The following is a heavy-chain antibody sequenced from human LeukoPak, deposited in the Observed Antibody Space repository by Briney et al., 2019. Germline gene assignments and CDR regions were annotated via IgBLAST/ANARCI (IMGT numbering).Heavy chain of an antibody. V-gene: IGHV4-31*03. J-gene: IGHJ6*03. CDR2: IYYSGST. CDR1: GGSISSGGYY. Sequence: PSQTLSLTCTVSGGSISSGGYYWSWIRQHPGKGLEWIGYIYYSGSTYYNPSLKSRATISVDASKNQFSVKLSSVTAADTAVYYCARDAGFCSSTSCPLSHYYYYMDVWGKGTTVTVSS. CDR3: ARDAGFCSSTSCPLSHYYYYMDV. D-gene: IGHD2-2*01.